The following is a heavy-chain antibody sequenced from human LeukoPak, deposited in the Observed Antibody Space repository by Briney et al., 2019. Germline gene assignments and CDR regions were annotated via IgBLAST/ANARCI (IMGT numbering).Heavy chain of an antibody. J-gene: IGHJ4*02. CDR1: VGSFRGYY. Sequence: SETLSLTCAVYVGSFRGYYWNWIRQPPGKGLEWIGEINHSGSTNYNPSLKSRVTISVDTSKNQFSLKLSSVTAADTAVYYCARGGRTVLDYWGQGTLVTVSS. CDR2: INHSGST. V-gene: IGHV4-34*01. D-gene: IGHD3/OR15-3a*01. CDR3: ARGGRTVLDY.